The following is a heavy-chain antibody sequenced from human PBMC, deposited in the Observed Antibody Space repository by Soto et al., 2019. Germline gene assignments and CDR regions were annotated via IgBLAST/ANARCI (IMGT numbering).Heavy chain of an antibody. Sequence: ASVKVSCKASGYTFTGYYMHWLRQAPGRGLEWMGWINPNSSGTNYAQKFQGRVTMTRDTSISTAYMEPSRLRSDDTAAYYCARDAAAARPFSYYYGMDVWGQGTTVPSP. CDR1: GYTFTGYY. D-gene: IGHD6-13*01. V-gene: IGHV1-2*02. J-gene: IGHJ6*02. CDR2: INPNSSGT. CDR3: ARDAAAARPFSYYYGMDV.